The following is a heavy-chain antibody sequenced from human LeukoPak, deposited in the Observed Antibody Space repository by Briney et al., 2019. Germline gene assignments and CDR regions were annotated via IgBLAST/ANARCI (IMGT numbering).Heavy chain of an antibody. CDR1: GFTFSSYA. Sequence: GGSLRLSCAASGFTFSSYAMSWVRHAPGKGLECVSAISGSGGSTYYADSVKGRFTISRDNSKNTLYLQMNSLRAEDTAVYYCAKALGYYDYVWGSYLTYFDYWGQGTLVTVSS. D-gene: IGHD3-16*02. CDR3: AKALGYYDYVWGSYLTYFDY. CDR2: ISGSGGST. J-gene: IGHJ4*02. V-gene: IGHV3-23*01.